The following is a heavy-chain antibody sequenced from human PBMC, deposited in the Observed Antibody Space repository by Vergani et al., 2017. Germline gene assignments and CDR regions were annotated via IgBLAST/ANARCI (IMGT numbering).Heavy chain of an antibody. CDR1: GYTFTGYY. CDR3: AGAPLDTAMVRGFFDY. D-gene: IGHD5-18*01. V-gene: IGHV1-2*02. J-gene: IGHJ4*02. Sequence: QVQLVQSGAEVKKPGASVKVSCKASGYTFTGYYMHWVRQAPGQGLEWMGWINPNNGGTKYAQKFQGRVTMTRDTSISTAYMELSRLRSDDTAVYYCAGAPLDTAMVRGFFDYWGQGTLVTVSS. CDR2: INPNNGGT.